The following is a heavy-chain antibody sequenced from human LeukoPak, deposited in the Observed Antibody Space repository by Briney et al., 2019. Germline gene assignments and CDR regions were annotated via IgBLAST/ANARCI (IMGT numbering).Heavy chain of an antibody. CDR1: GGSISSSSYY. V-gene: IGHV4-39*01. CDR2: IYYSGST. J-gene: IGHJ4*02. D-gene: IGHD1-26*01. Sequence: PSETLSLTCTVSGGSISSSSYYWGWIRPPPGKGLEWVGSIYYSGSTYYNPSLKSRVTISVDTSKNQFSLKLSSVTAADTAVYYCARQRREIPHDYWGQGTLVTVSS. CDR3: ARQRREIPHDY.